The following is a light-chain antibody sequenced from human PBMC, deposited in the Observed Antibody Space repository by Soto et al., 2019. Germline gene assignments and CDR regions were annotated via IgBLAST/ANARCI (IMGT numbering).Light chain of an antibody. CDR1: SSDVGGYNY. Sequence: SVLTQPASVSGSPGQSITISCTGSSSDVGGYNYVSWYQQQSGKAPKLIIHEVSYRPSGVSNRFSGSKSGNTASLTISGLHADDEPDYHCDSYTSSRAYVFGIGTQVIVL. J-gene: IGLJ1*01. V-gene: IGLV2-14*01. CDR2: EVS. CDR3: DSYTSSRAYV.